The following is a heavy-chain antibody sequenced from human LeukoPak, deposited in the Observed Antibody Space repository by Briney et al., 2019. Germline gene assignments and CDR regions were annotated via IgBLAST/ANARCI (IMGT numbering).Heavy chain of an antibody. J-gene: IGHJ4*02. V-gene: IGHV3-48*03. CDR1: GFTFSSYE. CDR2: ISSSGSTI. D-gene: IGHD2-2*01. Sequence: GGSLRLSCAPSGFTFSSYEMNWVRQAPGKGVKWVSYISSSGSTIYYADSVKGRFTISRDNAKNSLYLQINSPRAEDTAVYYCATYCSSTSCPNFDYWGQGTLVTVSS. CDR3: ATYCSSTSCPNFDY.